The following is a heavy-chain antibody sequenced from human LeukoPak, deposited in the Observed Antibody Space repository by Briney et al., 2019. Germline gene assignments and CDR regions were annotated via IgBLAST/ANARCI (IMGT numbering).Heavy chain of an antibody. V-gene: IGHV3-23*01. CDR2: ISGSGGST. J-gene: IGHJ1*01. D-gene: IGHD3-9*01. Sequence: QPGGSLRLSCAASGFTFSSYAMSWVRQAPGKGLEWVSAISGSGGSTYYADSVKGRFTISRDNSKNTLYLQMNSLRAEDTAVYYCANQGDILTGADPFQHWGQGTLVTVSS. CDR1: GFTFSSYA. CDR3: ANQGDILTGADPFQH.